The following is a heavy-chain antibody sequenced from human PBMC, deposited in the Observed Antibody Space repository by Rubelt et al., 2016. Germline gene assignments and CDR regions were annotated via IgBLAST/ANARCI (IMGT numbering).Heavy chain of an antibody. V-gene: IGHV1-69*04. D-gene: IGHD5-24*01. Sequence: QVQLVQSGAEVKKPGSSVKVSCKASGGTFSSYAISWVRQAPGQGLEWMGRIIPILGIANYAQKFQGRGTITADKATGTAYMELSSLRSEDTAVYYCARRGRDGYNRGVDYWGQGTLVTVSS. CDR1: GGTFSSYA. J-gene: IGHJ4*02. CDR2: IIPILGIA. CDR3: ARRGRDGYNRGVDY.